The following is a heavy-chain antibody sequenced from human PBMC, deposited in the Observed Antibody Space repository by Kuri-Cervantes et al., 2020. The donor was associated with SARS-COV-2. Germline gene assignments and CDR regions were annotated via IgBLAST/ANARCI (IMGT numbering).Heavy chain of an antibody. CDR3: ARGADSSSWYAY. J-gene: IGHJ4*02. CDR2: IKQDGSER. Sequence: GESLKISCAASGFTFSSYWMSWVRQAPGKGLEWVANIKQDGSERFYVDSVKGRFTISRDNAKNSLYLQMDSLRVEDTAVYYCARGADSSSWYAYWGQGALVTVSS. D-gene: IGHD3-22*01. V-gene: IGHV3-7*04. CDR1: GFTFSSYW.